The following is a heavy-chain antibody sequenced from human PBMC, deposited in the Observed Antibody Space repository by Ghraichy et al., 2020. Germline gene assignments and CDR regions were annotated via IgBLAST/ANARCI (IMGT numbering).Heavy chain of an antibody. CDR1: GFSLDTSGVS. Sequence: QTLSLTCTFSGFSLDTSGVSVGWLRQPPGKALEWLALIYWDDDKRYSPSLRTRLTITKDTSKNQVVLTMANMDPEDTGTYYCAHSSKWGPLDRWGQGTLVTVSS. D-gene: IGHD3-16*01. CDR3: AHSSKWGPLDR. J-gene: IGHJ4*02. CDR2: IYWDDDK. V-gene: IGHV2-5*02.